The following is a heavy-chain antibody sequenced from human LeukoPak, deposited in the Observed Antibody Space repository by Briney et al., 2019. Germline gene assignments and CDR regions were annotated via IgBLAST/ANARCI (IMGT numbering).Heavy chain of an antibody. V-gene: IGHV5-51*01. CDR1: GYSFTSCW. CDR3: ARKGVTTSGLDS. J-gene: IGHJ4*02. D-gene: IGHD3-22*01. CDR2: IYPGDSDT. Sequence: GESLKISCKGSGYSFTSCWIGWVRQMPGRGLEWMAIIYPGDSDTRYSPSFQGQVTISADKSINTAYLQWSSLKASDTAIYYCARKGVTTSGLDSWGQGTLVTVSS.